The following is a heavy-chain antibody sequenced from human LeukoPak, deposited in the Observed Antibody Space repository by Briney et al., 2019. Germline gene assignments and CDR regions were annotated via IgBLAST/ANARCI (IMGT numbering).Heavy chain of an antibody. CDR2: IKQDGAEK. CDR3: ASPYCSSTSCSTLHDF. Sequence: GGSLRLSCAASGFTFNSYWMNWVRQAPGKGLEWVANIKQDGAEKYYVDSVKGRFTISRDNAKSSLYLQMNSLRAEDTAVHYCASPYCSSTSCSTLHDFWGQGTLVTVSS. D-gene: IGHD2-2*01. J-gene: IGHJ4*02. V-gene: IGHV3-7*01. CDR1: GFTFNSYW.